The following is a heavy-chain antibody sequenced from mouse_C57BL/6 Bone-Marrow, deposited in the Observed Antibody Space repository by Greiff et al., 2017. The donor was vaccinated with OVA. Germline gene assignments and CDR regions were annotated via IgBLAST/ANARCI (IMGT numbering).Heavy chain of an antibody. V-gene: IGHV7-1*01. J-gene: IGHJ2*01. D-gene: IGHD1-1*01. CDR1: GFTFSDFY. CDR3: ARDASYYGSSYGYFDY. Sequence: EVKLVESGGGLVQSGRSLRLSCATSGFTFSDFYMEWVRQAPGKGLEWIAASRNKANDYTTEYSASVKGRFIVSRDTSQSILYLQMNALRAEDTAIYYCARDASYYGSSYGYFDYWGQGTTLTVSS. CDR2: SRNKANDYTT.